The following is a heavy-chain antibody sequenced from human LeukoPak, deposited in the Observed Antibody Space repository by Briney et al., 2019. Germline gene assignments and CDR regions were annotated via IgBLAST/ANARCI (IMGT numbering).Heavy chain of an antibody. J-gene: IGHJ5*02. V-gene: IGHV1-18*01. CDR3: AREDAYDSSGYYWFDP. Sequence: ASVKVSCKASGYTFTSYGISWVRQAPGQGLEWMGWISAYNGNTNYAQKLQGRVTMTTDTSTSTAYMELRSLISDDTAVYYCAREDAYDSSGYYWFDPWGQGTLVTVSS. CDR1: GYTFTSYG. CDR2: ISAYNGNT. D-gene: IGHD3-22*01.